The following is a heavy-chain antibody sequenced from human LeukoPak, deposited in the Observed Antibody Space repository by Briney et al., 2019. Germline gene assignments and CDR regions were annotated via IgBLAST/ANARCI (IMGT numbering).Heavy chain of an antibody. Sequence: GASVKVSCKASGGTFSSYAISWVRQAPGQGLEWMGGIIPIFGTANYAQKFQGRVTITADESTSTAYMELSSLRSEDTAVYYCARDRKVEALYYYYYMDVWGKGTTVTVSS. D-gene: IGHD2-15*01. V-gene: IGHV1-69*13. CDR1: GGTFSSYA. J-gene: IGHJ6*03. CDR3: ARDRKVEALYYYYYMDV. CDR2: IIPIFGTA.